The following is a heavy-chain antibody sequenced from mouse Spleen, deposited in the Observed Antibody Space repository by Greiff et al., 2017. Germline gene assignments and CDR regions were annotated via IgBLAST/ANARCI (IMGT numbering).Heavy chain of an antibody. V-gene: IGHV5-9*01. CDR2: ISSGGGNT. Sequence: EVKLVESGGGLVKPGGSLKLSCAASGFTFSSYAMSWVRQTPEKRLEWVAYISSGGGNTYYPDSVKGRFTISRDNAKNTLYLQMSSLRSEDTALYYCAREGNYWYFDVWGAGTTVTVSS. J-gene: IGHJ1*01. D-gene: IGHD2-1*01. CDR1: GFTFSSYA. CDR3: AREGNYWYFDV.